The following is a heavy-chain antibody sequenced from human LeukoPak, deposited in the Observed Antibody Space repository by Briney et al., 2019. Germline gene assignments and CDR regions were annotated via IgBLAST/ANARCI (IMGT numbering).Heavy chain of an antibody. D-gene: IGHD3-10*01. CDR2: IYTSGST. CDR3: ARVYGSGSSYFDY. CDR1: GGSISGYY. V-gene: IGHV4-4*09. J-gene: IGHJ4*02. Sequence: SETLSLTCTVSGGSISGYYWSWIRQPPGKGLEWIGYIYTSGSTNYNPSLKSRVTISVDTSMNQFSLKLSSVTAADTAVYYCARVYGSGSSYFDYWGQGTLVTVSS.